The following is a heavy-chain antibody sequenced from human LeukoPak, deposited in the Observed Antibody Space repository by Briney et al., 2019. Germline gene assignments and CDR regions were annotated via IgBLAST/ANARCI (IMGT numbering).Heavy chain of an antibody. D-gene: IGHD3-10*01. Sequence: GASVKVSCKASGGTFSSYAISWVRQAPGQGLEWMGRIIPILGIANYAQKFQGRVTITADKSTSTAYMELSSLRSEDTAVYYCASRNMVRGVNVNDYGMDVWGQGTTVTVSS. CDR1: GGTFSSYA. V-gene: IGHV1-69*04. J-gene: IGHJ6*02. CDR2: IIPILGIA. CDR3: ASRNMVRGVNVNDYGMDV.